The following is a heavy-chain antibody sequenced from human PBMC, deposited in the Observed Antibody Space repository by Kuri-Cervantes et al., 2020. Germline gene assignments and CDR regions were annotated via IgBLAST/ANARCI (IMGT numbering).Heavy chain of an antibody. D-gene: IGHD5-18*01. V-gene: IGHV3-33*08. CDR3: ARGISGYNAIDY. Sequence: GESLKISCAASRFTFSNYGMHWVRQAPGKGLEWVAVIWYDGSNKYYADSVEGRFTISRDNSKNTLYLQMNSLRTEDTAVYYCARGISGYNAIDYWGQGTLVTDSS. CDR2: IWYDGSNK. J-gene: IGHJ4*02. CDR1: RFTFSNYG.